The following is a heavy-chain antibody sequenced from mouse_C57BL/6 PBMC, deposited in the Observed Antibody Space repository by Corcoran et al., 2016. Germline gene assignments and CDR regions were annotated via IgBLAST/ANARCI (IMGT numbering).Heavy chain of an antibody. CDR1: GYTFTTYG. Sequence: QIQLVQSGPELKKPGETGKLSCKASGYTFTTYGMSWVKQAPGKGLKWMGWINSYSGVPTYADDFKGRFAFSLETSASTAYLQINNLKNEDTATYFCARITTVVAYYGMDYWGQGTSVTVSS. D-gene: IGHD1-1*01. J-gene: IGHJ4*01. CDR3: ARITTVVAYYGMDY. V-gene: IGHV9-3*01. CDR2: INSYSGVP.